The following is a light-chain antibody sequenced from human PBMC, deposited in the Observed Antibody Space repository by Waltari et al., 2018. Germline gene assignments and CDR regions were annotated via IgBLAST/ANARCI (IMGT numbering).Light chain of an antibody. Sequence: DIQMTQSPSSLSASVGDRVTITCRASQSISSYLNWYQQKPGKAPKLLIYAASSLQSGVPSRFSGSGSGTHFTLTISSLQPEDFATYYCQQYHSYPRTFGQGTKVETK. V-gene: IGKV1-39*01. CDR1: QSISSY. J-gene: IGKJ1*01. CDR3: QQYHSYPRT. CDR2: AAS.